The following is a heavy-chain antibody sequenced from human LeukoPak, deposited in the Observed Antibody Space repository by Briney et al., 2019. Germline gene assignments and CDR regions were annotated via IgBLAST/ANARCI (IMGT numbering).Heavy chain of an antibody. CDR3: ARDADGSGYMDV. D-gene: IGHD3-10*01. V-gene: IGHV4-59*12. CDR2: IYYSGST. CDR1: GGSISSYY. J-gene: IGHJ6*03. Sequence: SETLSLTCTVSGGSISSYYWSWIRQPPGKGLEWIGYIYYSGSTNYNPSLKSRVTISVDTSKNQFSLKLSSVTAADTAVYYCARDADGSGYMDVWGKGTTVTISS.